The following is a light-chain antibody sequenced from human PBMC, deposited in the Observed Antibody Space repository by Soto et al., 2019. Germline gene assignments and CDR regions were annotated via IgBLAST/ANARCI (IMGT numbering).Light chain of an antibody. CDR2: EVR. V-gene: IGLV2-14*01. CDR3: SSYTSSTPYV. CDR1: RSDVGGYNY. J-gene: IGLJ1*01. Sequence: QSVLTQPASVSGSPGQSITISCTGTRSDVGGYNYVSWYQQHPGKAPKLMIYEVRNRPSGVSNRFSGSKSGNTASLTISGLQAEDEADYYCSSYTSSTPYVFGTGTKAPVL.